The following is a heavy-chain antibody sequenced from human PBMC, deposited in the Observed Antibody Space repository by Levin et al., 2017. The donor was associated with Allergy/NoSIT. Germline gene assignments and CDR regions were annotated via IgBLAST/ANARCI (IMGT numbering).Heavy chain of an antibody. J-gene: IGHJ6*02. CDR3: AREGSSSGDYSYDYGMDV. Sequence: SETLSLTCTVSGGSISSYYWSWIRQPPGKGLEWIGYIYYSGSTNYNPSLKSRVTISVDTSKNQFSLKLSSVTAADTAVYYCAREGSSSGDYSYDYGMDVWGQGTTVTVSS. V-gene: IGHV4-59*01. D-gene: IGHD6-6*01. CDR1: GGSISSYY. CDR2: IYYSGST.